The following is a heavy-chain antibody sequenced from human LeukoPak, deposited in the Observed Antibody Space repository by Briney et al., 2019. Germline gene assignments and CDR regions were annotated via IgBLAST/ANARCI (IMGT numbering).Heavy chain of an antibody. CDR3: ARGGYYDPLDY. CDR2: INSDGSST. V-gene: IGHV3-74*01. CDR1: GFTFSSYW. J-gene: IGHJ4*02. D-gene: IGHD3-22*01. Sequence: GGPLRLSCAASGFTFSSYWMHWVRQAPGKGLVWVSRINSDGSSTSYADSVKGRFTISRDNAKNTLYLQMNSLRAEDTAVYYCARGGYYDPLDYWGQGTLVTVSS.